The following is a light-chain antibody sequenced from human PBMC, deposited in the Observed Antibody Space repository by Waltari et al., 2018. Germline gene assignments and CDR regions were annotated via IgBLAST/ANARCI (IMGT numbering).Light chain of an antibody. CDR2: WSS. J-gene: IGKJ5*01. CDR3: QQYYSTPIT. V-gene: IGKV4-1*01. CDR1: QSFLYRSNNKDY. Sequence: DIVMTQSPDSLAVSLGERATINCKSSQSFLYRSNNKDYLAWYQQKPGQPPKLLIYWSSTRESGVPDRFSGSGSGTDFTLTISSLQAEDVAVYYCQQYYSTPITFGQGTRLETK.